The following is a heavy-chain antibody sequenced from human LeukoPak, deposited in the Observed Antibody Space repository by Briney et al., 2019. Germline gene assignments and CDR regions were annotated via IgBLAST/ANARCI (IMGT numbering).Heavy chain of an antibody. V-gene: IGHV4-38-2*02. D-gene: IGHD6-25*01. J-gene: IGHJ4*02. Sequence: SETLSLTCTVSGYSISSDYCWGWIRQPPGKGLEWIGSICHSGSTYYNPSLKSRVTISVDTSKNQFSLKLSSVTAADTAVYYCARGPRQYRRIAAVVAFDYWGQGTLVTVSS. CDR3: ARGPRQYRRIAAVVAFDY. CDR1: GYSISSDYC. CDR2: ICHSGST.